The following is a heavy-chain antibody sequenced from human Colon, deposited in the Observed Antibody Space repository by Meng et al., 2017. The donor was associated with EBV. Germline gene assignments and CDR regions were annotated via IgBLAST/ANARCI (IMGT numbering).Heavy chain of an antibody. CDR1: GESISSGVYS. Sequence: LQESDAGLGQTYHSLCLTCAVSGESISSGVYSWSWIRHRPGQGLEWIGYIYHGGTTYNTSLKSRVTISVDNSKNQFSLRLTYVTAADTAVYYCARGPYCGGDCYWFDPWGQGTLVTVSS. D-gene: IGHD2-21*02. V-gene: IGHV4-30-2*01. CDR2: IYHGGTT. J-gene: IGHJ5*02. CDR3: ARGPYCGGDCYWFDP.